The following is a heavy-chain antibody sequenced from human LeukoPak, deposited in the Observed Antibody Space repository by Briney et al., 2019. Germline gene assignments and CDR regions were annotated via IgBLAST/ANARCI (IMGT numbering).Heavy chain of an antibody. CDR1: GGSISSSSYY. CDR3: ARLRRATGYYYMDV. J-gene: IGHJ6*03. V-gene: IGHV4-39*07. CDR2: IYYSGST. Sequence: SETLSLTCTVSGGSISSSSYYWGWIRQPPGKGLEWIGSIYYSGSTNYNPSLKSRVTISVDTSKNQFSLKLSSVTAADTAVYYCARLRRATGYYYMDVWGKGTTVTVSS. D-gene: IGHD3-16*01.